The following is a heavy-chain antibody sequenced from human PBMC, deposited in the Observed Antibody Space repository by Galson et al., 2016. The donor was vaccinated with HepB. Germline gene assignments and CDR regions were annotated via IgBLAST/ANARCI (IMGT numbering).Heavy chain of an antibody. Sequence: SLRLSCAASGFTFSTYGMHWVRQAPGKGLEWVAVISLDGSKKYYADSVEGRFTISRDNSKNTLYLQMISLRAEYTAVYYCAKVFREYSYGYSGWYFDLWGRGTLVTVSS. V-gene: IGHV3-30*18. J-gene: IGHJ2*01. CDR2: ISLDGSKK. CDR3: AKVFREYSYGYSGWYFDL. D-gene: IGHD5-18*01. CDR1: GFTFSTYG.